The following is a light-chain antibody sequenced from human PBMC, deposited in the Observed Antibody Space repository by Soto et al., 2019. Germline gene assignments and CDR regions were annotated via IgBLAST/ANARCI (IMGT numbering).Light chain of an antibody. Sequence: EIVLTQSPATLSLSPGERATLSCRASQSVISFLAWYQQKPGQAPRLLMYEASNRASGIPARFSGSGSGTDFTLTVSSLDPEDFAVYYCQQRSNWSSTFAGWTKVEIK. CDR1: QSVISF. CDR3: QQRSNWSST. V-gene: IGKV3-11*01. CDR2: EAS. J-gene: IGKJ4*01.